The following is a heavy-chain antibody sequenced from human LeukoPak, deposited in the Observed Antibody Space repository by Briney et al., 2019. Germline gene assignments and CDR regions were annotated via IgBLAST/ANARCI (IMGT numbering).Heavy chain of an antibody. D-gene: IGHD2-2*03. CDR2: INANIGGT. V-gene: IGHV1-2*02. CDR1: GYTLTGYY. J-gene: IGHJ6*02. Sequence: GSAVNVSCKPSGYTLTGYYMHWVGQAPGQGREGMGWINANIGGTDYEKKFQGRVIMTRDTSISKAYMELSRLRSDDTAVYYCARGSTRGYCSSTSCYGSSSYYYGMDVWGQGTTVTVSS. CDR3: ARGSTRGYCSSTSCYGSSSYYYGMDV.